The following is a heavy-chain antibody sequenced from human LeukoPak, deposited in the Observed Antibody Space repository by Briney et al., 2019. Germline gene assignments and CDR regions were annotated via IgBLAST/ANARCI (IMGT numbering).Heavy chain of an antibody. Sequence: GGTLRLSCAASGFTFSSYGMSWVRQAPGKGLEWVSAISGSGGSTYYADSVKGRFTISRDNSKNTLYLQMNSLRAEDTAVYYCAKDWIQLWSDYFDYWGQGTLVTVSS. D-gene: IGHD5-18*01. CDR1: GFTFSSYG. CDR3: AKDWIQLWSDYFDY. V-gene: IGHV3-23*01. J-gene: IGHJ4*02. CDR2: ISGSGGST.